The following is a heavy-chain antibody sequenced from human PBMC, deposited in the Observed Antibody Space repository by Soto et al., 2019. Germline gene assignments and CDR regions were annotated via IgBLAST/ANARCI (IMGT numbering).Heavy chain of an antibody. Sequence: GASVKVSCKASGYTFTSYAMHWVRQAPGQRLEWMGWINAGNGNTKYSQKFQGRVTITRDTSASTAYMELSSLRSEDTAVYYCARGYRNKLRYFDWPYYYYYGMGVWRQGTTVTVSS. D-gene: IGHD3-9*01. J-gene: IGHJ6*02. CDR3: ARGYRNKLRYFDWPYYYYYGMGV. V-gene: IGHV1-3*01. CDR2: INAGNGNT. CDR1: GYTFTSYA.